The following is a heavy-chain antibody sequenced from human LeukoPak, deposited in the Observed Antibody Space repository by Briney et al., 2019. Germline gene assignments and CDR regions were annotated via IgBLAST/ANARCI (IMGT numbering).Heavy chain of an antibody. CDR3: ARHRTVTTGPPHLSPGGGRGWFDP. J-gene: IGHJ5*02. CDR1: GGSISSYY. V-gene: IGHV4-59*08. Sequence: SETLSLTCTVSGGSISSYYWSWIRQPPGKGLEWIGYIYYSGSTNYNPSLKSRVTISVDTSKNQFSLKLSSVTAADTAVYYCARHRTVTTGPPHLSPGGGRGWFDPWGQGTLVTVSS. CDR2: IYYSGST. D-gene: IGHD4-11*01.